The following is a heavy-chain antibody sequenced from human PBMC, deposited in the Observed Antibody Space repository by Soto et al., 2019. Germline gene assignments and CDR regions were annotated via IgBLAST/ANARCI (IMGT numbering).Heavy chain of an antibody. Sequence: EVQLVESGGGLVQPGGSLRLSCAASGFTFSSYSMNWVRQAPGKGLEWVSYISSSSSTIYYADSVKGRFTISRDNAKNSRYLQRNSLRDEDTAVYYCARGLYYYDSRGYWGYWGQGTLVTVSS. CDR2: ISSSSSTI. J-gene: IGHJ4*02. CDR3: ARGLYYYDSRGYWGY. CDR1: GFTFSSYS. V-gene: IGHV3-48*02. D-gene: IGHD3-22*01.